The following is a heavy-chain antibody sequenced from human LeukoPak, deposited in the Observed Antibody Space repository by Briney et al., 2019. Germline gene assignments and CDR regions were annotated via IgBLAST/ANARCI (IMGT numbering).Heavy chain of an antibody. J-gene: IGHJ4*02. CDR3: ARGGYYYDSSGYGGY. V-gene: IGHV1-2*06. D-gene: IGHD3-22*01. Sequence: ASVKVSCKASGYTFTGYYMHWVRQAPGQGLEWMGRINPNSGGTNYAQKFQGRVTMTRDTSISTAYMELSRLRSDDTAVYYCARGGYYYDSSGYGGYWGQGTLVTVSS. CDR1: GYTFTGYY. CDR2: INPNSGGT.